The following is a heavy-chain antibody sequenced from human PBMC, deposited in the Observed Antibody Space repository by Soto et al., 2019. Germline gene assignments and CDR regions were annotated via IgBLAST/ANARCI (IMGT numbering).Heavy chain of an antibody. CDR3: ERGSAGSSYYHDVIYI. D-gene: IGHD2-15*01. V-gene: IGHV1-69*12. Sequence: QVQLVQSGAEVKKPGSSVKVSCKASGGTFSSYAINWVRQSPGQGLEWMGWIIPIFGTANYAQKFQGRVTITADESKSTAYMGLSRLRSEDTAVYYCERGSAGSSYYHDVIYIWGQGTTVTVSS. CDR1: GGTFSSYA. J-gene: IGHJ6*02. CDR2: IIPIFGTA.